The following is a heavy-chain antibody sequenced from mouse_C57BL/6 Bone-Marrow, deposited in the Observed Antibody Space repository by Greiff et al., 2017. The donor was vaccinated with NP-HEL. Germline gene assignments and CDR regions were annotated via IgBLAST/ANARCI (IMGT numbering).Heavy chain of an antibody. J-gene: IGHJ4*01. CDR3: AREATVVGPDYAMDY. CDR2: IYPRSGDT. D-gene: IGHD1-1*01. CDR1: GYTFTSYF. V-gene: IGHV1-81*01. Sequence: VQLQESGAELVRPGASVKVSCKASGYTFTSYFIRWVKQRTGQGLEWIGEIYPRSGDTYYNEKFKGKATLTADKSSSTAYMELSSLTSEDSAVYFCAREATVVGPDYAMDYWGQGTSVTVSS.